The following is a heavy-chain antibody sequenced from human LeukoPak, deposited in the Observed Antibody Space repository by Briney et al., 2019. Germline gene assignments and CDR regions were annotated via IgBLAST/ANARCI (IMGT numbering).Heavy chain of an antibody. J-gene: IGHJ5*02. D-gene: IGHD2-15*01. V-gene: IGHV4-4*07. CDR2: IYSSGTT. Sequence: SETLSLTCTVSGGSISSFYWSWIRQPARKGLEWIGRIYSSGTTNYNPSLKSRVTMSVDTSKNQFSLNLSSVTAADTAVYYCARAGYCSGGNCYSYWFDPWGQGTLVTVSS. CDR1: GGSISSFY. CDR3: ARAGYCSGGNCYSYWFDP.